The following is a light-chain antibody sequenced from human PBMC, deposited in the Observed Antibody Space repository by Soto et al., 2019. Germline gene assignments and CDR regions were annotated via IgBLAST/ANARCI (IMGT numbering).Light chain of an antibody. J-gene: IGKJ2*01. Sequence: EIVLTQSPGTLSLSPGDTVTLSCRAGQTISQNYLAWYQQKSGQPTRLLIYAASGRASGLPDRFSGSGSGTDFSLTISRLEPEDAAVYYCQHYGTSPGTFGQGTKVEIK. CDR2: AAS. CDR1: QTISQNY. V-gene: IGKV3-20*01. CDR3: QHYGTSPGT.